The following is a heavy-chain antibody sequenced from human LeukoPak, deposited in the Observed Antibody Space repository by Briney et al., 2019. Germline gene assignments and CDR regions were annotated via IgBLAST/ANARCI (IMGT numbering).Heavy chain of an antibody. CDR1: GFTVSSNY. V-gene: IGHV3-53*01. CDR2: IYSGGST. J-gene: IGHJ4*02. CDR3: ARDSSGGSCYDY. D-gene: IGHD2-15*01. Sequence: GGSLRLSCAASGFTVSSNYMSWVRQAPGKGLEWVSVIYSGGSTYYADSVKGRFTISRDNSKNTLYLQMNSLRAEDTAVYYCARDSSGGSCYDYWGQGTLVTVSS.